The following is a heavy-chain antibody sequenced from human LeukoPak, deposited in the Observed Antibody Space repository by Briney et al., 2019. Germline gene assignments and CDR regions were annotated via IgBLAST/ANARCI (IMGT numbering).Heavy chain of an antibody. D-gene: IGHD3-16*01. J-gene: IGHJ6*02. CDR1: GYSFTNYG. CDR3: ARVPKYYQLVRLGDYYYYGMDV. V-gene: IGHV1-8*01. CDR2: INPNSGTS. Sequence: ASAKVSCKASGYSFTNYGINWVRQASGQGLEWVASINPNSGTSASAQRFQGRVTMTRNTSTTTVYMELSSLTSDDTAVYYCARVPKYYQLVRLGDYYYYGMDVWGQGTTVTVSS.